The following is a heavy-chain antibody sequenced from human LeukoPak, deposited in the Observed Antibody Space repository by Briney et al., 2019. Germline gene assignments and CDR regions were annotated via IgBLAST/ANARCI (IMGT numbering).Heavy chain of an antibody. CDR2: IKSRDNGGTA. J-gene: IGHJ6*03. CDR3: VTRDGYEPQYCMDV. V-gene: IGHV3-15*01. Sequence: GGSLRLSCAASGFTFINAWMSWVRQAPGKGLEWVGRIKSRDNGGTADYAAPVKGRFTISRDDSKNTVSLQMNSLNTEDTALYYCVTRDGYEPQYCMDVWGKGTTVTVSS. D-gene: IGHD5-24*01. CDR1: GFTFINAW.